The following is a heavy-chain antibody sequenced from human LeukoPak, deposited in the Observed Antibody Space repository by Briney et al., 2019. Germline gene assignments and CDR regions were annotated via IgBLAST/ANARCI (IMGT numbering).Heavy chain of an antibody. Sequence: SETLSLTCTVSGGSISSYYWSWNRQPPGKGLEWIGYIYYSGSTNYNPSLKSRVTISVDTSKNQFSLKLSSVTAADTAVYYCARGRPTLRYFDWPYYYYGMDVWGQGTTVTVSS. CDR3: ARGRPTLRYFDWPYYYYGMDV. J-gene: IGHJ6*02. V-gene: IGHV4-59*12. CDR1: GGSISSYY. D-gene: IGHD3-9*01. CDR2: IYYSGST.